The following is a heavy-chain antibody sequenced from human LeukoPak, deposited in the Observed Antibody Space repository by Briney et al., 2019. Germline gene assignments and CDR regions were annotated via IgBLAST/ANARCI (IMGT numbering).Heavy chain of an antibody. CDR3: ARPVQYSSSWDFDY. Sequence: ASVKVSCKASGYTFTSYGISWVRQAPGQGLEWMGWMNPNSGNTGYAQKFQGRVTMTRNTSISTAYMELSSLRSEDTAVYYCARPVQYSSSWDFDYWGQGTLVTVSS. CDR2: MNPNSGNT. J-gene: IGHJ4*02. D-gene: IGHD6-13*01. V-gene: IGHV1-8*02. CDR1: GYTFTSYG.